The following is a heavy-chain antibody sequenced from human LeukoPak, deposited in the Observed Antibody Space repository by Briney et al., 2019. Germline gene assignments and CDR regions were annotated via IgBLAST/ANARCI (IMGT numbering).Heavy chain of an antibody. J-gene: IGHJ6*03. CDR1: GFTVSSNY. D-gene: IGHD2-15*01. V-gene: IGHV3-30*03. Sequence: GGSLRLSCAASGFTVSSNYMSWVRQAPGKGLEWVAVISYDGSNKYYADSVKGRFTISRDNSKNTLYLQMNSLRAEDTAVYYCARVRPDIVVVVAAPPYYYYMDVWGKGTTVTVSS. CDR3: ARVRPDIVVVVAAPPYYYYMDV. CDR2: ISYDGSNK.